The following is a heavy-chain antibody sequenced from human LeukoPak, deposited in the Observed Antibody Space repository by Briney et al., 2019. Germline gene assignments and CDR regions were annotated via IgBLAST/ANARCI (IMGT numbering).Heavy chain of an antibody. Sequence: SVQLSCKSSDGPFISYAISWVRQAPGQGLEWMGRIIPILGIANYEQKWQGRVTITADKSTSTAYMELSSLRSEDTAVYYCAIDYGGNPPGDYWGQGTLVTVSS. CDR3: AIDYGGNPPGDY. D-gene: IGHD4-23*01. J-gene: IGHJ4*02. CDR1: DGPFISYA. CDR2: IIPILGIA. V-gene: IGHV1-69*04.